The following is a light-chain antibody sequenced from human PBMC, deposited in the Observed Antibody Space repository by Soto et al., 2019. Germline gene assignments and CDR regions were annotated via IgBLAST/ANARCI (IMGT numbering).Light chain of an antibody. V-gene: IGKV4-1*01. CDR1: QSVLSNNMNY. Sequence: DSVMTQSPDSLAVSLGERATINCKSSQSVLSNNMNYLGWYQQKRGQPPKLLIYWASTRESGVPDRFSGSGSWTDFALTISSLQAEDVAVYYCQQYSVTPRTFGQGTKVEIK. CDR2: WAS. J-gene: IGKJ1*01. CDR3: QQYSVTPRT.